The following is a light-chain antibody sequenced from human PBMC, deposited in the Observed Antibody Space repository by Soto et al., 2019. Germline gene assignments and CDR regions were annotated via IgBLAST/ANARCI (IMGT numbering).Light chain of an antibody. V-gene: IGLV2-8*01. J-gene: IGLJ3*02. Sequence: QSALTQPPSASGSPGQSVTISCTGSSSDVGGYNHVSWYQQHPGRAPKIMIYEVTKRPSGVPDRFSGSKSGNTASLTVSGLQAEDEADYYCCSSYAGSINWVFGGGTKVTVL. CDR1: SSDVGGYNH. CDR3: SSYAGSINWV. CDR2: EVT.